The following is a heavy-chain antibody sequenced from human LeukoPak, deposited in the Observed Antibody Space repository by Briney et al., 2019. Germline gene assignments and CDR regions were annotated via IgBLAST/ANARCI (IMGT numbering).Heavy chain of an antibody. J-gene: IGHJ5*02. V-gene: IGHV1-2*02. CDR1: GYTFTGYY. Sequence: ASVKVSCKASGYTFTGYYMHWVRQAPGQGLEWMGWINPNSGGTNYAQKFQGRVTMTGDTSISTAYMELSRLRSDDTAVYYCARAASYYYDSSGYSDNWFDPWGQGTLVTVSS. CDR2: INPNSGGT. CDR3: ARAASYYYDSSGYSDNWFDP. D-gene: IGHD3-22*01.